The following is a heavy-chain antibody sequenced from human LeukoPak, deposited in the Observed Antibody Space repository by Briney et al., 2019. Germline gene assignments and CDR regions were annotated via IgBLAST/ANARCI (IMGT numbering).Heavy chain of an antibody. CDR1: GFTFSSYG. D-gene: IGHD3-10*01. V-gene: IGHV3-30*18. J-gene: IGHJ4*02. CDR2: ISYDGSNK. Sequence: GRSLRLSCAASGFTFSSYGMHWVREAPGEGLEWVAVISYDGSNKYYADSVKGRSTISRDNSKNTLYLQMNSLRAEDTAVYYCAKDLKPYGSGSYYFDYWGQGTLVTVSS. CDR3: AKDLKPYGSGSYYFDY.